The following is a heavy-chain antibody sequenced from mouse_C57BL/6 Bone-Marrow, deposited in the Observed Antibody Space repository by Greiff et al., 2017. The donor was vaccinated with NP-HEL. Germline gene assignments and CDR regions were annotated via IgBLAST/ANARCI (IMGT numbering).Heavy chain of an antibody. CDR2: IRNKANNHAT. CDR3: TRVLLRSYYYFDY. Sequence: EVQLQQSGGGLVQPGGSMKLSCAASGFTFSDAWMDWVRQSPEKGLEWVAEIRNKANNHATYYAESVKGRFTISRDDSKSSVYLQMNSLRAEDTGIYYCTRVLLRSYYYFDYWGQGTTLTVSS. CDR1: GFTFSDAW. J-gene: IGHJ2*01. D-gene: IGHD1-1*01. V-gene: IGHV6-6*01.